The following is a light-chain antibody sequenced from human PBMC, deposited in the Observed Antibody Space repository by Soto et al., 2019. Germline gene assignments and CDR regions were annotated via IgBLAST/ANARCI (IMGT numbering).Light chain of an antibody. J-gene: IGKJ4*01. CDR1: QGSSSY. CDR2: AAS. CDR3: QQYYSYPPLT. V-gene: IGKV1-8*01. Sequence: AIRMTQTPSSFSASTGERVTITCRASQGSSSYLAWYQQKPGKAPKLLIYAASTLQSGVPSRFSGSGSGTDFTLTISCLQSEDFSTYSCQQYYSYPPLTFGGGTKVEIK.